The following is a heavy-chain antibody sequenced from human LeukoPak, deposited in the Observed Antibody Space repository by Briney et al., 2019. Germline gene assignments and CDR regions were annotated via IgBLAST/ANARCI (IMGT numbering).Heavy chain of an antibody. CDR1: GFTFSSYG. CDR2: ISYDGSNK. Sequence: PGRSLRLSCAASGFTFSSYGMHWVRQAPGKGLEWVAVISYDGSNKYYADSVKGRFTISRDNSKNTLYLQMNSLRAEDTAVYYCAKSLFAYYYDSSGYSGIDYWGQETLVTVSS. D-gene: IGHD3-22*01. V-gene: IGHV3-30*18. J-gene: IGHJ4*02. CDR3: AKSLFAYYYDSSGYSGIDY.